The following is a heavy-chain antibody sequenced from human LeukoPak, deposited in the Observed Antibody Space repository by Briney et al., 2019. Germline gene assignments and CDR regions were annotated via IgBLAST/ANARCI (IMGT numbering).Heavy chain of an antibody. D-gene: IGHD2-15*01. CDR3: AKDDRGYCSGGSCYPDY. Sequence: GGSLRLSCAASGFTFSNYGMHWVRQAPGKGLEWVATILYDGSYKYYADSVKGRFTISRDNSKNTLYLQMNSLWAEDTAVYYCAKDDRGYCSGGSCYPDYWGQGTLVTVST. J-gene: IGHJ4*02. V-gene: IGHV3-30*18. CDR2: ILYDGSYK. CDR1: GFTFSNYG.